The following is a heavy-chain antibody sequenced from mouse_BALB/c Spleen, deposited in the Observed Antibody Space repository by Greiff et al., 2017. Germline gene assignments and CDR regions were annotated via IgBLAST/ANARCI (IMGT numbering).Heavy chain of an antibody. Sequence: QVQLKESGAELARPGASVKLSCKASGYTFTSYWMQWVKQRPGQGLEWIGAIYPGDGDTRYTQKFKGKATLTADKSSSTAYMQLSSLASEDSAVYYCARSGDDGPGFAYWGQGTLVTVSA. CDR2: IYPGDGDT. D-gene: IGHD2-3*01. J-gene: IGHJ3*01. CDR3: ARSGDDGPGFAY. CDR1: GYTFTSYW. V-gene: IGHV1-87*01.